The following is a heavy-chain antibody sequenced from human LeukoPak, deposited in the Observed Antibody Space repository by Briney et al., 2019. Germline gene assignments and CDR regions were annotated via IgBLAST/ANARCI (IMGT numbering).Heavy chain of an antibody. V-gene: IGHV3-9*01. CDR2: ISWNSGTI. CDR1: GFTFDNYA. Sequence: GGSLRLSCAASGFTFDNYAMNWVRQVPGKGLEWISLISWNSGTIGYADSVKGRFTISRDNANNFLYLQMNSLRAEDTALYYCARAYKDRSLAGKKEFFQHWGQGTPVTVSS. J-gene: IGHJ1*01. D-gene: IGHD6-19*01. CDR3: ARAYKDRSLAGKKEFFQH.